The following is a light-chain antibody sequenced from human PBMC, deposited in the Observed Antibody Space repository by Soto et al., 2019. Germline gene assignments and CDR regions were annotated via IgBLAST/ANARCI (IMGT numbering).Light chain of an antibody. CDR3: QSYDSSLSGSNWV. Sequence: QSVLTQPPSVSGAPGQRVTISCTGSSSNIGAGFDVHWYQQLPGTAPKRLMYGNINRPSGVPDRFSGSKSGTSASLAITGLQAEDEADYYCQSYDSSLSGSNWVFGGGTKLT. CDR1: SSNIGAGFD. J-gene: IGLJ3*02. V-gene: IGLV1-40*01. CDR2: GNI.